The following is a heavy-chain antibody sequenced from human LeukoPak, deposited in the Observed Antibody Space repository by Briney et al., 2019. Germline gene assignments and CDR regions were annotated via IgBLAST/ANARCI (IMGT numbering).Heavy chain of an antibody. J-gene: IGHJ4*02. CDR3: TRRLDY. CDR2: IKADGTEK. V-gene: IGHV3-7*03. Sequence: PGGSLRLSCAASGFTFNSAWMDWVRQAPGKGLEWVANIKADGTEKYYVDSVKGRFTISRDNAKNSLYLQLNSLRAEDTAVYYCTRRLDYWGQGTLVTVSS. CDR1: GFTFNSAW.